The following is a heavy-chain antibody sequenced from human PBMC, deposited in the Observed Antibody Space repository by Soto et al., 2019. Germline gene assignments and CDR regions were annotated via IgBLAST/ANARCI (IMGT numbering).Heavy chain of an antibody. CDR3: ARDQLEGNWFDP. Sequence: SENLSLTYAGSAGSISTGGYSGNWIRQPPGKGLEWIGYIYHSGGTLYNPSLKNRVSISVDKSKNQFSLKLTSVTAADTAVYYCARDQLEGNWFDPWGQGVLVTVS. D-gene: IGHD1-1*01. V-gene: IGHV4-30-2*01. J-gene: IGHJ5*02. CDR1: AGSISTGGYS. CDR2: IYHSGGT.